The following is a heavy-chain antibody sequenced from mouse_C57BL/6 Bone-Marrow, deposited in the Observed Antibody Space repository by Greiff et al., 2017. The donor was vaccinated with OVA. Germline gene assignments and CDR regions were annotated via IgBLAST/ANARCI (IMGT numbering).Heavy chain of an antibody. Sequence: EVKLMESGPGLVKPSQSLSLTCSVTGYSITSGYYWNWIRQFPGNQLEWMGYISYDGSTNYNPSLKNRISITLDTSKNQFFLKLNSVTTEDTATYYCARPPIYYYGSSYAMDDWGKGTSVTVSS. J-gene: IGHJ4*01. CDR3: ARPPIYYYGSSYAMDD. CDR2: ISYDGST. V-gene: IGHV3-6*01. CDR1: GYSITSGYY. D-gene: IGHD1-1*01.